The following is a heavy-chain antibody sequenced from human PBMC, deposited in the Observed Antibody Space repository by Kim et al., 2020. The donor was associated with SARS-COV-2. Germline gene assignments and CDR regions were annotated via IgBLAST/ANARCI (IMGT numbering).Heavy chain of an antibody. J-gene: IGHJ5*02. CDR2: IYHSGST. V-gene: IGHV4-30-2*01. CDR3: ARGIYGLDWFDP. Sequence: SETLSLTCAVSGGSISSGGYSWSWIRQPPGKGLEWIGYIYHSGSTYYNPSLKSRVTISVDRSKNQFSLKLSSVTTADTAVYYCARGIYGLDWFDPCGQGT. D-gene: IGHD4-17*01. CDR1: GGSISSGGYS.